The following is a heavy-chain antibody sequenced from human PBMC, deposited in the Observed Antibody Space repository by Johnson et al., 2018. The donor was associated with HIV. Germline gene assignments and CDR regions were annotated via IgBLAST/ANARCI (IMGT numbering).Heavy chain of an antibody. Sequence: VQLVESGGGVVQPGRSLRLSCAASGFTFSSYGMHWVRQAPGKGLEWVSYISSSGSTIYYADSVKGRFTISRDNAKNSLYLQMNSLRAEDTAVYYCARGPGVSAFDIWGQGTMVTVSS. V-gene: IGHV3-48*04. CDR1: GFTFSSYG. J-gene: IGHJ3*02. CDR2: ISSSGSTI. CDR3: ARGPGVSAFDI. D-gene: IGHD2-21*01.